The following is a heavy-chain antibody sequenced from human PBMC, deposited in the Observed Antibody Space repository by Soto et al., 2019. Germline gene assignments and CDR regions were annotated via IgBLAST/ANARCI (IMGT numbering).Heavy chain of an antibody. CDR2: ISSYGSDT. J-gene: IGHJ6*02. D-gene: IGHD3-16*01. CDR3: ASNYAYAEGYYWYGIDV. CDR1: GFTFSRYW. V-gene: IGHV3-74*01. Sequence: EVQLVESGGGLVLPGGSLRLSYAASGFTFSRYWMHWVRQAPGKGLVWVSRISSYGSDTHYADSVKGRFTISRDNAKNTLYLQMNSLRADDTAVYYCASNYAYAEGYYWYGIDVWGQGTTVTVSS.